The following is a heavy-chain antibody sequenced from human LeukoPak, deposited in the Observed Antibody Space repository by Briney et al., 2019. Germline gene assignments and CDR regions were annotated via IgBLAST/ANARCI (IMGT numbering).Heavy chain of an antibody. D-gene: IGHD4-17*01. CDR3: ARDTCDGVTCYNWFDP. V-gene: IGHV1-2*02. CDR2: INPNRGGT. J-gene: IGHJ5*02. Sequence: AASVKVSCKASGYSFNDYYIHWGRQAPGQGLECMGWINPNRGGTSYAQKFQGRVTMTRDTSITTAYMELSSLRSDDTAMYYCARDTCDGVTCYNWFDPWGQGTLVTVSS. CDR1: GYSFNDYY.